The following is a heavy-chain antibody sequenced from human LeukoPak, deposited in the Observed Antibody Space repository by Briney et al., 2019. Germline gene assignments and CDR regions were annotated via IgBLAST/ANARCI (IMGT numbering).Heavy chain of an antibody. CDR2: IIPIFGTA. CDR3: ARVGRYCSSTSCLYFDY. D-gene: IGHD2-2*01. Sequence: SVKVSCKASGGTFSSYAISWVRQAPGQGLEWMGGIIPIFGTANYAQKFQGRVTITADESTSTAYMELSSLRSEDTAVYYCARVGRYCSSTSCLYFDYWGQGTLVTVSS. CDR1: GGTFSSYA. J-gene: IGHJ4*02. V-gene: IGHV1-69*01.